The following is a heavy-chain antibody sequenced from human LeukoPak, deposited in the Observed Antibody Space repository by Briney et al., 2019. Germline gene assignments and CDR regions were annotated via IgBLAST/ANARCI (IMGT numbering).Heavy chain of an antibody. J-gene: IGHJ4*02. CDR1: GFTVSSNY. D-gene: IGHD3-3*01. CDR3: ARDHTGDFWSGPGD. Sequence: TGGSLRLSCAASGFTVSSNYMSWVRQAPGKGLEWVSVIYSGGSTYYADSVKGRFTISRDNSKNTLYLQMNSLRAEDTAVYYCARDHTGDFWSGPGDWGQGTLVTVSS. V-gene: IGHV3-66*01. CDR2: IYSGGST.